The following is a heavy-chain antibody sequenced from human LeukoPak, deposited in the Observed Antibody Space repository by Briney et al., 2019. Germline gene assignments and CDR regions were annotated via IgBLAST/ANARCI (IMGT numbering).Heavy chain of an antibody. CDR2: ISHNGDST. J-gene: IGHJ3*01. CDR1: GFIFSDYC. V-gene: IGHV3-64D*06. D-gene: IGHD4-17*01. CDR3: VTNYGDYGGGAFDV. Sequence: GGSLRLSCSASGFIFSDYCMNWVRQAAGKRLEYVSGISHNGDSTHYADCVKGRFTISRDNSKNTLYIKMSSLRPEHTAVYYCVTNYGDYGGGAFDVWGQGTMVTVSS.